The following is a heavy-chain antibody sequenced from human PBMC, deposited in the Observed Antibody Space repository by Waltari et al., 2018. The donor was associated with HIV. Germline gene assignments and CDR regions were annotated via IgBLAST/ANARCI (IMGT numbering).Heavy chain of an antibody. D-gene: IGHD2-8*01. J-gene: IGHJ3*02. CDR3: ARAIFFTGVLDI. CDR2: ITSSGSTI. Sequence: QVQLVESVGGLVKSGGSLRLSCAASGFTFNDSYMSWIRQAPGKGLEWLSYITSSGSTIYYADSVKGRFTISRDNAKDSLYMQMNSLRAEDTAVYYCARAIFFTGVLDIWGQGTVVTVSS. V-gene: IGHV3-11*01. CDR1: GFTFNDSY.